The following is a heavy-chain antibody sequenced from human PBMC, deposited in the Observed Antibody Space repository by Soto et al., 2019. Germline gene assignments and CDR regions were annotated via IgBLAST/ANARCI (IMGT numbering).Heavy chain of an antibody. D-gene: IGHD6-13*01. V-gene: IGHV3-23*01. CDR3: AKGWSSSWYYFDY. CDR1: GFTFRNYA. J-gene: IGHJ4*02. Sequence: EVQLLESGGGLVQPGGSLRLSCAASGFTFRNYAMTWVRQAPGKGLEWVSAISDSGGSTFYADSVTGRFTISRDNYKDTRYLQMNSLRAEDTAVYYCAKGWSSSWYYFDYWGQGILVTVSS. CDR2: ISDSGGST.